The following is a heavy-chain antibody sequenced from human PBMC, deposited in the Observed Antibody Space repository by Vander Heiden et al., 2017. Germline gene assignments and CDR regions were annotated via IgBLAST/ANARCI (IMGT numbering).Heavy chain of an antibody. D-gene: IGHD2-8*01. CDR2: IWHDGRKI. CDR1: GFPFSNYG. J-gene: IGHJ4*02. CDR3: ARGRLTNDDYGDH. Sequence: QEQLVESGGGVVQPGGSLRLSCSASGFPFSNYGMHWVRQALGKGPEWVAIIWHDGRKIYYADSVRGRFTISRDNSRNTVSLQMNDLRVDDTAIYHCARGRLTNDDYGDHWGQGTPVTVSA. V-gene: IGHV3-33*01.